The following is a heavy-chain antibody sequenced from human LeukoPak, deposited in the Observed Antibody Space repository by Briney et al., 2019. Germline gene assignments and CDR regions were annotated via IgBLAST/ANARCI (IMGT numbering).Heavy chain of an antibody. J-gene: IGHJ4*02. V-gene: IGHV3-21*01. CDR2: ISSSGNYI. CDR1: RFTFRSYS. Sequence: PGGSLRLSCAASRFTFRSYSMNWVRQAPGKGLEWVSSISSSGNYIYYADSVKGRFTISRDNAKNSLYLQMNSLRAEDTAVYYCARDSIQQQLVLEDRGYPYYFEHWGQGTLVTVSS. CDR3: ARDSIQQQLVLEDRGYPYYFEH. D-gene: IGHD6-13*01.